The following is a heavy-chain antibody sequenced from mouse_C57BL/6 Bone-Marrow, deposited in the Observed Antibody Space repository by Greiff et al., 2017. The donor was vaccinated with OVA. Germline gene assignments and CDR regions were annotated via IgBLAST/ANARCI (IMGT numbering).Heavy chain of an antibody. CDR1: GYAFSSSW. Sequence: QVHVKQSGPELVKPGASVKISCKASGYAFSSSWMNWVKQRPGKGLEWIGRIYPGDGDTNYNGKFKGKATLTADKSSSTAYMQLSSLTSEDSAVYFCALWLRRFAYWGQGTLVTVSA. V-gene: IGHV1-82*01. CDR2: IYPGDGDT. J-gene: IGHJ3*01. D-gene: IGHD2-2*01. CDR3: ALWLRRFAY.